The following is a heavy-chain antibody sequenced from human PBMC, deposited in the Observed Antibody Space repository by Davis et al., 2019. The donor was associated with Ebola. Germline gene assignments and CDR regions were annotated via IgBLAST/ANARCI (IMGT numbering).Heavy chain of an antibody. CDR1: GGTFSSYA. CDR3: ARGAPEYYYDSSGYHTLPYYYGMDV. J-gene: IGHJ6*04. Sequence: SVKVSCKASGGTFSSYAISWVRQAPGQGLEWMGGIIPIFGTANYAQKFQGRVTITADESTSTAYMELSSLRSEDTAVYYCARGAPEYYYDSSGYHTLPYYYGMDVWGKGTTVTVSS. CDR2: IIPIFGTA. D-gene: IGHD3-22*01. V-gene: IGHV1-69*13.